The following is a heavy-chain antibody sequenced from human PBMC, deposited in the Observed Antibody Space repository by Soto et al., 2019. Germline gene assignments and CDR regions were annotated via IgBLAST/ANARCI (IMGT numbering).Heavy chain of an antibody. J-gene: IGHJ4*02. CDR1: GFNFSSYW. CDR2: IKQDGSEK. CDR3: AREFGGSSKIDY. V-gene: IGHV3-7*04. Sequence: AGGSLRLSCAASGFNFSSYWMSWVRQAPGKGLEWVANIKQDGSEKYYVDSVKGRFTISRDNAKNSLYLQMNSLRAEDTAVYYCAREFGGSSKIDYWGQGTLVTVSS. D-gene: IGHD6-13*01.